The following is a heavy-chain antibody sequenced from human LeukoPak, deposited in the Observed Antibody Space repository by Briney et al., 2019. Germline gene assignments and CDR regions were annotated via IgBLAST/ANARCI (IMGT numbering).Heavy chain of an antibody. CDR1: GYTFTSYG. D-gene: IGHD1-14*01. CDR3: ARDRPIASEYNLYYYYYGMDV. V-gene: IGHV1-18*01. Sequence: GASVKVSCKASGYTFTSYGISWVRQAPGQGLEWMGWISAYNGNTNYAQKLQGRVTMTTDTSTSTAYMELRSLRSDDTAVYYCARDRPIASEYNLYYYYYGMDVWGQGTTVTVSS. CDR2: ISAYNGNT. J-gene: IGHJ6*02.